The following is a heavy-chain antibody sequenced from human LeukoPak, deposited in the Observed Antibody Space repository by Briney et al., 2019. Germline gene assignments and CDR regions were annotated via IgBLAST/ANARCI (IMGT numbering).Heavy chain of an antibody. D-gene: IGHD4-17*01. CDR3: AKDNYGGIFAS. Sequence: GGSLRLSCAASGFTSSAYGMSWVRQAPGKGLEWVSHISDTVRDTWYANSVKGRFIISRDNSRDTVYLQMSSLRPEDTALYFCAKDNYGGIFASWGQGTLVTVSS. J-gene: IGHJ4*02. CDR2: ISDTVRDT. V-gene: IGHV3-23*01. CDR1: GFTSSAYG.